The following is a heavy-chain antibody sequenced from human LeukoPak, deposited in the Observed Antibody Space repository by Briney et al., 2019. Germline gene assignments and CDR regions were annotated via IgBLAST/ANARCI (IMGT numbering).Heavy chain of an antibody. CDR3: ARGGAAAGRSYYYYGMDV. J-gene: IGHJ6*02. CDR1: GFTFSSYS. CDR2: ISYDGTNK. V-gene: IGHV3-30*03. Sequence: GGSLRLSCAASGFTFSSYSMNWVRQAPGKGLEWVAIISYDGTNKYYADSVKGRFTISRDNSKNTLWLQMDSLRAEDTAVYYCARGGAAAGRSYYYYGMDVWGQGTTVTVSS. D-gene: IGHD6-13*01.